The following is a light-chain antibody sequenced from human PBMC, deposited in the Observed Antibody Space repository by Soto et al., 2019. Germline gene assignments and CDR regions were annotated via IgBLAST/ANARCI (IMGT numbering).Light chain of an antibody. J-gene: IGKJ1*01. CDR2: WAS. CDR1: QSVLYSSNNKNY. V-gene: IGKV4-1*01. CDR3: QQYYSTPPWT. Sequence: DIVMTQSPDSLAVSLGERATINCKSSQSVLYSSNNKNYLAWYQQKPGQPRKLLIYWASTRESGVPDRFSGSVSGTDFTLTISSLQAEDVAVYYCQQYYSTPPWTFGQGTKVEIK.